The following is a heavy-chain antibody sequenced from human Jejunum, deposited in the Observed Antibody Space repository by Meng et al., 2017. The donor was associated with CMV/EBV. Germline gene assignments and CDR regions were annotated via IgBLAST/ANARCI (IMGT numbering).Heavy chain of an antibody. CDR2: ISNSGNT. J-gene: IGHJ4*02. CDR1: GGSITTYF. CDR3: ARGAVSWVGAPTAIDS. D-gene: IGHD1-26*01. V-gene: IGHV4-59*01. Sequence: SGGSITTYFWNWIRQPPGKGLEWIGYISNSGNTNYNPSLESRVSISVDTSKNQFSLRLTSVTPADTAVYYCARGAVSWVGAPTAIDSWGQGTLVTVSS.